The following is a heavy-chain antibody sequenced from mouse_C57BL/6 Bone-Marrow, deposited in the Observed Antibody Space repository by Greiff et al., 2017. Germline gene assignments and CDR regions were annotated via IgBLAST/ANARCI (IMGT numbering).Heavy chain of an antibody. CDR3: ARYSNYVDYSMDY. CDR2: INPSNGGT. D-gene: IGHD2-5*01. Sequence: QVQLQQPGTELVKPGASVKLSCKASGYTFTSYWMHWVKQRPGQGLEWIGNINPSNGGTNYNEKFKSKATLTVDKSSSTAYMQLSNLTSEASAVYYFARYSNYVDYSMDYWGQGTSVTVSS. J-gene: IGHJ4*01. CDR1: GYTFTSYW. V-gene: IGHV1-53*01.